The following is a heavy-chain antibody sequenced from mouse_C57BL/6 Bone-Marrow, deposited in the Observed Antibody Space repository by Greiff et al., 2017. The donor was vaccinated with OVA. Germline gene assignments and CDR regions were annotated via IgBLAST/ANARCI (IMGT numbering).Heavy chain of an antibody. Sequence: QVQLQQPGAELVKPGASVKMSCKASGYTFTSYWITWVKQRPGQGLEWIGDIYPGSGSTNYNEKFKSKATLTVDTSSSTAYMQLSSLTSEDSAVYYCARRAFEYGSTYAMDYWGQGTSVTVSS. CDR1: GYTFTSYW. CDR3: ARRAFEYGSTYAMDY. CDR2: IYPGSGST. D-gene: IGHD1-1*01. V-gene: IGHV1-55*01. J-gene: IGHJ4*01.